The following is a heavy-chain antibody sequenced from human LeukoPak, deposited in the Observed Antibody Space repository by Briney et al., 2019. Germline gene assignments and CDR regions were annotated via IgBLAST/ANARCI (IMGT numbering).Heavy chain of an antibody. J-gene: IGHJ4*02. D-gene: IGHD3-16*01. CDR2: IYTSGST. V-gene: IGHV4-4*07. CDR1: GGSISSYY. Sequence: SETLSLTCTVSGGSISSYYWSWIRQPAGKGLEWIGRIYTSGSTNYNPSLKSRVTISVDTSKNQFSLRLSSVTAADTAVYYCARGGVLKSVDYWGQGTLVAVSS. CDR3: ARGGVLKSVDY.